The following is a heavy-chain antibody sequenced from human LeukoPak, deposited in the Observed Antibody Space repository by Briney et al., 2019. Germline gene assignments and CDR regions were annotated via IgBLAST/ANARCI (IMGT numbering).Heavy chain of an antibody. D-gene: IGHD3-9*01. V-gene: IGHV4-59*08. CDR1: IGSISSYY. CDR3: ARRGYDILTGSFYCGMDV. J-gene: IGHJ6*02. Sequence: SHTLSLTCTVSIGSISSYYSMWIRQPPAKALVWIGYISYSGSTNYNPSLKSRVTISVDTSKNQFSLKLSSVTAADTAVYYCARRGYDILTGSFYCGMDVWGQGTTVTVSS. CDR2: ISYSGST.